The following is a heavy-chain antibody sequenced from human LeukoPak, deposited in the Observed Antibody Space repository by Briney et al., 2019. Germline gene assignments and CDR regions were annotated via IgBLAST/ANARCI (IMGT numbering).Heavy chain of an antibody. CDR3: ARRGFGDGYNV. V-gene: IGHV4-34*01. CDR1: GGSFSDYH. J-gene: IGHJ4*02. Sequence: PSETLSLTCAVYGGSFSDYHWSWIRQPPGTGLEWIGEINHSGSTNYNPSLKSRVTISVDTSKNQFSLKLSSVTAADTAVYYCARRGFGDGYNVWGQGTLVTVSS. D-gene: IGHD5-24*01. CDR2: INHSGST.